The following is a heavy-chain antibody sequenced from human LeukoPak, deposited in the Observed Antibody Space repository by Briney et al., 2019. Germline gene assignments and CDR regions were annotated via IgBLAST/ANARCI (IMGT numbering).Heavy chain of an antibody. V-gene: IGHV3-20*04. CDR3: ARDPVRLSALYYYYYYMDV. CDR2: INWNGGSK. Sequence: GGSLRLSCAASGFIFDDYAMSWVRQAPGKGLESVSGINWNGGSKGYADSVKGRFTISRDNAKKSLYLLMNSLRAEDTALYYCARDPVRLSALYYYYYYMDVWGKGTTVTVSS. D-gene: IGHD2/OR15-2a*01. CDR1: GFIFDDYA. J-gene: IGHJ6*03.